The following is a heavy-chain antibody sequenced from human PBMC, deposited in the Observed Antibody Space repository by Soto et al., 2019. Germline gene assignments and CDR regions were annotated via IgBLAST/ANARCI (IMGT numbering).Heavy chain of an antibody. CDR2: ISGSSGST. CDR3: AKAGRVAAAGTAFDY. D-gene: IGHD6-13*01. J-gene: IGHJ4*02. V-gene: IGHV3-23*01. CDR1: GFTFSSYA. Sequence: GGSLRLSCAASGFTFSSYAMSWVRQAPGKGLEWVSAISGSSGSTYYADSVKGRFTISRDNSKNTLYLQMNSLRAEDTAVYYCAKAGRVAAAGTAFDYWGQGTLVTVSS.